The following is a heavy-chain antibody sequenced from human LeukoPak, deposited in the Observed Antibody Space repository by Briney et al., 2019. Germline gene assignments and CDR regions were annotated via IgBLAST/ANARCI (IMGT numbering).Heavy chain of an antibody. J-gene: IGHJ3*02. D-gene: IGHD3-10*01. CDR3: AKRSYGSSGISAFDI. CDR2: ISGSGGST. Sequence: GGSLRLSCAASGFTFSSYAMSWVRQAPGKGLEWVSAISGSGGSTYHADSVKGRFTISRDNSKNTLYLQMNSLRAEDTAVYYCAKRSYGSSGISAFDIWGQGTMVTVSS. V-gene: IGHV3-23*01. CDR1: GFTFSSYA.